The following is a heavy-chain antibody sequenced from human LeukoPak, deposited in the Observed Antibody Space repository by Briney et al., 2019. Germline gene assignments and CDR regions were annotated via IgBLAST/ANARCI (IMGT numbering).Heavy chain of an antibody. D-gene: IGHD3/OR15-3a*01. CDR3: ARWSAGLYDY. Sequence: VASVKVSCKASGYTFTSYGISWVRQAPGQGLEWMGWISAYNGNTNYAQKFQGRVTITRDTSASTAYMELSSVRSEDTAVYYCARWSAGLYDYWGQGTLVTVSS. V-gene: IGHV1-18*01. J-gene: IGHJ4*02. CDR2: ISAYNGNT. CDR1: GYTFTSYG.